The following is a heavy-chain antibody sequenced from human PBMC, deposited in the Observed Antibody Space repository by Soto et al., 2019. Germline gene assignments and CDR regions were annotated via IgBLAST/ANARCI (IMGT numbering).Heavy chain of an antibody. CDR3: ASGGNGGASSYYYYYYGMDV. D-gene: IGHD6-6*01. J-gene: IGHJ6*02. CDR1: GGTFSSYA. CDR2: IIPIFGTA. V-gene: IGHV1-69*01. Sequence: QVQLVQSGAEVKKPGSSVKVSCKASGGTFSSYAISWVRQAPGQGLEWMGGIIPIFGTANYAQKFQGRVTINEDESTSTAYMELSSLRSEDTAVYYCASGGNGGASSYYYYYYGMDVWGQGTTVTVSS.